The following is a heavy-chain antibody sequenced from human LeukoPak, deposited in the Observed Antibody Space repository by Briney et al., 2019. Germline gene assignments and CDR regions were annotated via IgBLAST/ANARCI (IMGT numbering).Heavy chain of an antibody. Sequence: RASVKVSCKASGGTFSSYAISWVRQAPGQGLEWMGGIIPIFGTANYAQKFQGRVTITADESTSTAYMELSSLRSEDTAVYYCATGVEMATIDGPWGQGTLVTVSS. D-gene: IGHD5-24*01. CDR1: GGTFSSYA. CDR2: IIPIFGTA. V-gene: IGHV1-69*13. CDR3: ATGVEMATIDGP. J-gene: IGHJ4*02.